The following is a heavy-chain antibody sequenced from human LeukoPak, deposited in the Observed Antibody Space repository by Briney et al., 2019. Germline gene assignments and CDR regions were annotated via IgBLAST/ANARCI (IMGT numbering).Heavy chain of an antibody. D-gene: IGHD5-12*01. CDR3: ARCPHKQWLVSYYYGMDV. J-gene: IGHJ6*04. Sequence: ASVKVSCKASGYTFTSYGISWVRQAPGQGLERMGWISAYNGNTNYAQKLQGRVTMTTDTSTSTAYMELRSLRSDDTAVYYCARCPHKQWLVSYYYGMDVWGKGTTVTVSS. CDR2: ISAYNGNT. CDR1: GYTFTSYG. V-gene: IGHV1-18*04.